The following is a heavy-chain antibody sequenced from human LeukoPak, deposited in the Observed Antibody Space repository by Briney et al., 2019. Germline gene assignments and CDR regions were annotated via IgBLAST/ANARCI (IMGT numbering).Heavy chain of an antibody. CDR2: ISWNSGSI. CDR3: ARDPQPDYSNYIELNWFDP. Sequence: HSGGSLRLSCAASGFTFDDYAMHWVRQAPGKGLEWVSGISWNSGSIGYADSVKGRFTISRDNAKNSLYLLMNSLGAEDTAVYYCARDPQPDYSNYIELNWFDPWGQGTLVTVSS. V-gene: IGHV3-9*01. D-gene: IGHD4-11*01. J-gene: IGHJ5*02. CDR1: GFTFDDYA.